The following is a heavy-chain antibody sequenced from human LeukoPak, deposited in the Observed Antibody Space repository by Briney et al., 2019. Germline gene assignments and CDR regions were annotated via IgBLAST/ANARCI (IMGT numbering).Heavy chain of an antibody. CDR1: GYTFTSYD. D-gene: IGHD3-10*01. CDR3: ARDGVTINGMDV. J-gene: IGHJ6*02. Sequence: ASVKVSRKASGYTFTSYDISWVRQAPGQGLEWMGRIIPILGIANYAQKFQGRVTITADKSTSTAYMELSSLRSEDTAVYYCARDGVTINGMDVWGQGTTVTVSS. CDR2: IIPILGIA. V-gene: IGHV1-69*04.